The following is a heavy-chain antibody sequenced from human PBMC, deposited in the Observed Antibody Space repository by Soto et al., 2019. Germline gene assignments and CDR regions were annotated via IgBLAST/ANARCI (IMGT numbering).Heavy chain of an antibody. D-gene: IGHD6-13*01. V-gene: IGHV1-18*01. CDR1: GYTFNSYG. Sequence: ASVKVSCKASGYTFNSYGISWVRQAPGQGLEWMGWISVYNGNTNYAQKVQGRVTMTTDTSTSTAYMELSSLRPEDTAVYYCARDVAAADYWGQGTLVTVSS. CDR3: ARDVAAADY. J-gene: IGHJ4*02. CDR2: ISVYNGNT.